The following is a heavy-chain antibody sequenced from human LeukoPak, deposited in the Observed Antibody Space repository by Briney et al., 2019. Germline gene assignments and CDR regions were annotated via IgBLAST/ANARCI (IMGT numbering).Heavy chain of an antibody. V-gene: IGHV3-30*03. CDR1: GFTFSSYG. D-gene: IGHD6-6*01. CDR2: ISYDGSNK. CDR3: ATADRDEYSSSNY. J-gene: IGHJ4*02. Sequence: TGGSLRLSCAASGFTFSSYGMHWVRQAPGKGLEWVAAISYDGSNKYYADSVKGRFTISRDNSKNTLYLQMNSLRAEDTAVYYCATADRDEYSSSNYWGQGTLVTVCS.